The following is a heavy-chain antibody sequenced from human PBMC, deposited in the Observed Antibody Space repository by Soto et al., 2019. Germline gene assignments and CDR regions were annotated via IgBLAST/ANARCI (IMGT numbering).Heavy chain of an antibody. CDR3: ATVISSGWYITNWFDP. D-gene: IGHD6-19*01. CDR1: GYTLTELS. J-gene: IGHJ5*02. V-gene: IGHV1-24*01. Sequence: ASVKVSCKVSGYTLTELSMHWVRQAPGKGLEWMGGFDPEDGETIYAQKFQGRVTMTEDTSTDTAYMELSSLRSEDTAVYYCATVISSGWYITNWFDPCGQGTLVTVSS. CDR2: FDPEDGET.